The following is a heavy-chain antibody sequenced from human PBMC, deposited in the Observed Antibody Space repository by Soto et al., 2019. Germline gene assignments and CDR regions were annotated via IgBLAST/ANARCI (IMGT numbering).Heavy chain of an antibody. Sequence: EVQLVESGGGLVQPGGSLRLSCAASGFTFSSYSMNWVRQAPGKGLEWVSYISSSSSTIYYADSVKGRFTISRDNAKNSLYLQLNSLRAEDTAVYYCARDYYDSSGYFASNWFDPWGQGTLVTVSS. CDR3: ARDYYDSSGYFASNWFDP. J-gene: IGHJ5*02. CDR2: ISSSSSTI. D-gene: IGHD3-22*01. V-gene: IGHV3-48*01. CDR1: GFTFSSYS.